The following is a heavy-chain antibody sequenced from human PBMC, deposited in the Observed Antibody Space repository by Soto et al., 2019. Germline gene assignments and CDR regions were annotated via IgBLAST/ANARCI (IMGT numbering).Heavy chain of an antibody. V-gene: IGHV1-3*01. D-gene: IGHD4-17*01. Sequence: QVQLVQSGAEVKKPGASVKVSCKASGYTFISYALHWVRQAPGQRLEWMGWINAGNVDTKYSQRFQGRVTITRDTSASTAYMELSSLRSEDTAVYYCAREITTVTNYYYYGMDVWGQGTTVTVSS. CDR3: AREITTVTNYYYYGMDV. J-gene: IGHJ6*02. CDR1: GYTFISYA. CDR2: INAGNVDT.